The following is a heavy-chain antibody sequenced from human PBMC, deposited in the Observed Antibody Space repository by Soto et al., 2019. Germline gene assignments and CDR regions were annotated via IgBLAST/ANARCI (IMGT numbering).Heavy chain of an antibody. Sequence: QVQLVESGGGVVQPGRSLRLSCAASGFTFTDYGMHWVRQAPGKGLEWVAAIWHDGSNKLYSDSVKGRFTISRDDSKNTVYVQMNSLRPEDTALYYCARLSTTWEFDYWGQGTLVTVSS. CDR3: ARLSTTWEFDY. CDR2: IWHDGSNK. J-gene: IGHJ4*02. D-gene: IGHD1-26*01. V-gene: IGHV3-33*01. CDR1: GFTFTDYG.